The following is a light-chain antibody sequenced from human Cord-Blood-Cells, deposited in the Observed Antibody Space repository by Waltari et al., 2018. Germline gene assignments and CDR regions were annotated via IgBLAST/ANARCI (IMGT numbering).Light chain of an antibody. J-gene: IGLJ2*01. V-gene: IGLV2-14*01. Sequence: QSALTQTASVSGSPGQSISISCTGTSSDVGGSNYVSWYQQHPGKAPKLMIYEVSNRPSGVSNLFSGSKSGNTASLTISGLQAEDEADYYCSSYTSSSTLVVFGGGTKLTVL. CDR2: EVS. CDR3: SSYTSSSTLVV. CDR1: SSDVGGSNY.